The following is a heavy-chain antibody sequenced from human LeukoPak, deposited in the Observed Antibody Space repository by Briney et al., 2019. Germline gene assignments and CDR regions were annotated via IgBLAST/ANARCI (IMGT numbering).Heavy chain of an antibody. J-gene: IGHJ4*02. CDR2: IKQDASEK. CDR3: ARVPTTYYDFWSGSNDY. CDR1: GFTFSSYW. Sequence: GGSLRLSCAASGFTFSSYWMSWVRQAPGKGLEWVVDIKQDASEKYYVDSVKGRFTISRDNAKTSLYLQMNSLRAEDTAVYYCARVPTTYYDFWSGSNDYWGQGTLVTVSS. D-gene: IGHD3-3*01. V-gene: IGHV3-7*01.